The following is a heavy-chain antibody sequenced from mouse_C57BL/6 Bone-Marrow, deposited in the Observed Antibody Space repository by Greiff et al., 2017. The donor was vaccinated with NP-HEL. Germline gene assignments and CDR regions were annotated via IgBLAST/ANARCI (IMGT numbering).Heavy chain of an antibody. Sequence: VQLQQPGAELVRPGTSVKLSCKASGYTFTSYWMHWVKQRPGQGLEWIGVIDPSDSYTNYNQKFKGKATLTVDTSSSTAYMQLSSLTSEDSAVYYCARLYGNYGAYWGQGTLVTVSA. D-gene: IGHD2-1*01. CDR1: GYTFTSYW. CDR3: ARLYGNYGAY. J-gene: IGHJ3*01. V-gene: IGHV1-59*01. CDR2: IDPSDSYT.